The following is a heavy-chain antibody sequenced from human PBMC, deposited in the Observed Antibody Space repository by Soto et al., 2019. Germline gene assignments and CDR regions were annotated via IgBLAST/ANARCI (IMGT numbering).Heavy chain of an antibody. Sequence: SETLSLTCAVSGGSISSSNWWSWVRQPPGKGLEWIGEIYHSGSTNYNPSLKSRVTISVDKSKNQFSLKLSSVTAADTAVYYCAREGFLEWLPHYYYYGMDVWGQGTTVTVSS. D-gene: IGHD3-3*01. CDR2: IYHSGST. J-gene: IGHJ6*02. V-gene: IGHV4-4*02. CDR1: GGSISSSNW. CDR3: AREGFLEWLPHYYYYGMDV.